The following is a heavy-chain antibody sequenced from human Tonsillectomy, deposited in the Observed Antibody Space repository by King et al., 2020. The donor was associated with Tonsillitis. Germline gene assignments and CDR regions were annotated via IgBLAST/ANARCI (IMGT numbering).Heavy chain of an antibody. CDR3: SRGYRDY. CDR2: ITPDGTNT. V-gene: IGHV3-74*01. CDR1: GFTFNNYR. Sequence: VQLVESGGGLVQPGGSLTLSWAASGFTFNNYRIHWVRHAPGKGLVWVSRITPDGTNTAYADSVKGRFTISRDNAKNTAYLQMNSLRVEDTAVYYCSRGYRDYWGQGTLVTVSS. J-gene: IGHJ4*02. D-gene: IGHD2-2*02.